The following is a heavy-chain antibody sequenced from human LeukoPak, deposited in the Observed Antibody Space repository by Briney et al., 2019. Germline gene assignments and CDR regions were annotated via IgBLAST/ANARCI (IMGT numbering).Heavy chain of an antibody. CDR2: IYSGGST. D-gene: IGHD6-13*01. V-gene: IGHV3-66*01. CDR3: ARDIHSSSWYYYMDV. CDR1: GFTVSSNY. J-gene: IGHJ6*03. Sequence: GGSLRLSCAASGFTVSSNYMSLVRQAPGKGLEWVSVIYSGGSTYYADSVKGRFTISRDNSKNTLYLQMNSLRAEDTAVYYCARDIHSSSWYYYMDVWGKGTTVTISS.